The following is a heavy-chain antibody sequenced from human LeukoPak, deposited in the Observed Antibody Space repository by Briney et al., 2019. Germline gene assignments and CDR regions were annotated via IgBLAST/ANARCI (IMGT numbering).Heavy chain of an antibody. CDR2: ISYDGSNK. V-gene: IGHV3-30*18. D-gene: IGHD2-15*01. Sequence: GGSLRLSCAASGFTFSSYGMHWVRQAPGKGLEWVAVISYDGSNKYYADSVKGRFTISRDNSKNTLYVQMNSLRAEDTAVYYCAKARYCSGGSCYHDYWGQGTLVTVSS. CDR3: AKARYCSGGSCYHDY. CDR1: GFTFSSYG. J-gene: IGHJ4*02.